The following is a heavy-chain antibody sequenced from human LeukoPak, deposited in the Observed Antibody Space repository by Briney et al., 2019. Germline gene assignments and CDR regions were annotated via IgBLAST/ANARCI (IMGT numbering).Heavy chain of an antibody. CDR1: GFTFSSFW. D-gene: IGHD5-18*01. CDR3: ATLISFGYDY. CDR2: IDTDGSTT. Sequence: GGSLRLSCAASGFTFSSFWMHWVRQPPGKGLVWVSRIDTDGSTTTYADSVKGRFTISRDNAKNMVYLQINSLRAEDTAVYYCATLISFGYDYWCQGVLVIV. J-gene: IGHJ4*02. V-gene: IGHV3-74*01.